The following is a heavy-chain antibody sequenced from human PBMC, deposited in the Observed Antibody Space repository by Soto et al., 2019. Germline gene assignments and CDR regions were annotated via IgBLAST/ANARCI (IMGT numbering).Heavy chain of an antibody. CDR2: IYYSGST. CDR1: GGSISSYY. Sequence: EPLSLTCTVSGGSISSYYWSWIRQPPGKGLEWIGYIYYSGSTNYNPSLKSRVTISVDTSKNQFSLKLSSVTAADTAVYYCARVGKYCSGGSCYSYYFDYWGQGTLVTVSS. CDR3: ARVGKYCSGGSCYSYYFDY. D-gene: IGHD2-15*01. J-gene: IGHJ4*02. V-gene: IGHV4-59*01.